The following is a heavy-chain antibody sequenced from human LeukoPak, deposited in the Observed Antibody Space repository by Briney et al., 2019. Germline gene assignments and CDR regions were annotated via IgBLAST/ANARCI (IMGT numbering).Heavy chain of an antibody. V-gene: IGHV5-51*01. Sequence: GVWLTSSSKAFAYSFTSYLIGSVRQIRGKRREGMSGMNPGDSDTRSTPSFQGQVTISADKSISTAYLQWSRLKASDTAMYYCARHPTGGSTHYFDYWGQGTLVIVSS. CDR3: ARHPTGGSTHYFDY. CDR1: AYSFTSYL. CDR2: MNPGDSDT. J-gene: IGHJ4*02. D-gene: IGHD3-16*01.